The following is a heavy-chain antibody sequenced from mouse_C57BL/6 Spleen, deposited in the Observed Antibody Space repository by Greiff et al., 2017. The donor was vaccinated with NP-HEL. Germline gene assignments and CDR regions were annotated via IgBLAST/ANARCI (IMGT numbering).Heavy chain of an antibody. V-gene: IGHV1-69*01. CDR1: GYTFTSYW. CDR3: ARFPFAY. J-gene: IGHJ3*01. Sequence: VQLQQSGAELVMPGASVKLSCKASGYTFTSYWMHWVKQRPGQGLEWIGEIDPSDSYTNYNQKFKGKSTLTVDKSSSTAYMQLSSLTSEDFAVYYGARFPFAYWGQGTRVTVAA. CDR2: IDPSDSYT.